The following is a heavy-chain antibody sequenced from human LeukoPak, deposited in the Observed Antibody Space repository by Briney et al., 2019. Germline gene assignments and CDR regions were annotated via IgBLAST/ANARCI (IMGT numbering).Heavy chain of an antibody. CDR1: GGSINFYY. CDR2: IYHNGNT. V-gene: IGHV4-59*12. D-gene: IGHD1-26*01. Sequence: SETLSLTCTVSGGSINFYYWSWIRQPPGKGLEWIGYIYHNGNTNYNPSLKSRITMSVDPSKNQFSMKLTSVTAADTAVYYCASPSGRYHADALDIWGQGRLVIVSS. CDR3: ASPSGRYHADALDI. J-gene: IGHJ3*02.